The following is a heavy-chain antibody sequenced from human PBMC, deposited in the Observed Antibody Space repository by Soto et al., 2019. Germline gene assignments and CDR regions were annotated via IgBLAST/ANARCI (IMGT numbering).Heavy chain of an antibody. J-gene: IGHJ5*02. CDR3: ARGIGYSGYDWFDP. CDR2: IIPIFGTA. D-gene: IGHD5-12*01. CDR1: GGTFSSYA. V-gene: IGHV1-69*13. Sequence: ASVKVSCKASGGTFSSYAISWVRQAPGQGLEWMGGIIPIFGTANYAQKFQGRVTITADESTSTAYMELSSLRSEDTAVYYCARGIGYSGYDWFDPWGQGTLVTVSS.